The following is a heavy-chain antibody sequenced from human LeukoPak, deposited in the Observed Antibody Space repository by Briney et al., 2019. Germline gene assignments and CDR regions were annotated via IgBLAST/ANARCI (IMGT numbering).Heavy chain of an antibody. D-gene: IGHD3-22*01. V-gene: IGHV3-9*01. J-gene: IGHJ4*02. CDR2: ISWNSGSI. CDR1: GFTFDDYA. CDR3: AKSQDSSGYYGIDY. Sequence: GGSLRLSCAASGFTFDDYAMHWVQQAPGKGLEWVSGISWNSGSIGYADSVKGRSTISRDNAKNSLYLQMNSLRAEDTALYYCAKSQDSSGYYGIDYWGQGTLVTVSS.